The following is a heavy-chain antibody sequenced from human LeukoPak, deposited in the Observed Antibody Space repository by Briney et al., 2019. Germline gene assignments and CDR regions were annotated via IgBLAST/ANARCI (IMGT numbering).Heavy chain of an antibody. CDR3: ANENYYGSGSYADH. Sequence: GGSLRLSCAASGFTFSSYGMHWVRQAPGKGLEWVAVISYDGSNKYYADSVKGRFTISRDNSKNTLYLQMNSLRAEDTAVYYCANENYYGSGSYADHWGQGTQVTVSS. V-gene: IGHV3-30*18. D-gene: IGHD3-10*01. J-gene: IGHJ4*02. CDR1: GFTFSSYG. CDR2: ISYDGSNK.